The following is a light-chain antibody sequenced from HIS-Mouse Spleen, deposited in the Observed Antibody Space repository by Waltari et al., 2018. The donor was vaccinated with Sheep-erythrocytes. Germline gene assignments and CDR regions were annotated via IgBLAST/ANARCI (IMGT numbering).Light chain of an antibody. Sequence: QSALTQPRPVSGSPGQSVTISCTGTSRAVGRYTYVSWYQQHPGKAPKLMIYDVSKRPSGVPDRFSGSKSGNTASLTISGLQAEDEADYYCCSYAGSTRVFGGGTKLTVL. CDR3: CSYAGSTRV. CDR2: DVS. V-gene: IGLV2-11*01. CDR1: SRAVGRYTY. J-gene: IGLJ2*01.